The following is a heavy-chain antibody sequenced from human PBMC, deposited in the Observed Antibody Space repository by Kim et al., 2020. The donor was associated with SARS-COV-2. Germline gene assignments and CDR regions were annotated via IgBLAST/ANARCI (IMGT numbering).Heavy chain of an antibody. D-gene: IGHD6-19*01. J-gene: IGHJ4*02. Sequence: AQKYQGRVTMTRDTSTSTVYMELSSLRSEDTAVYYCARESTGWSGGRYWGQGTLVTVSS. CDR3: ARESTGWSGGRY. V-gene: IGHV1-46*01.